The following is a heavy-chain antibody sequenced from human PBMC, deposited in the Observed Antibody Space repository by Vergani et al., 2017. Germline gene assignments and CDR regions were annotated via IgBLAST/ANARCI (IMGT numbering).Heavy chain of an antibody. CDR3: AREGTNYYYGMDV. V-gene: IGHV3-53*04. CDR1: GFTVSSNY. CDR2: IYSGGST. J-gene: IGHJ6*02. Sequence: EVQLVESGGGLVQPGGSLRLSCAASGFTVSSNYMSWVRQAPGKGLEWVSVIYSGGSTYYADSVKGRFHISRHNSKNTLYLQMNSLRAEDTAVYYCAREGTNYYYGMDVWGQGTTVTVSS. D-gene: IGHD1-14*01.